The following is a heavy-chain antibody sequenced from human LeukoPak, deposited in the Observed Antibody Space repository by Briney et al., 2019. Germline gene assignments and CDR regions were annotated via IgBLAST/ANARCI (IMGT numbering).Heavy chain of an antibody. CDR1: GYSFTSYW. J-gene: IGHJ4*02. CDR2: IDPSDSYT. Sequence: GESLKISCKGSGYSFTSYWISWVRQIPGKGLEWMGRIDPSDSYTNYSPSFQGHVTISADKSISTAYLQWSSLKASDTAMYYCAIEKSIAALDYWGQGTLVTVSS. CDR3: AIEKSIAALDY. D-gene: IGHD6-6*01. V-gene: IGHV5-10-1*01.